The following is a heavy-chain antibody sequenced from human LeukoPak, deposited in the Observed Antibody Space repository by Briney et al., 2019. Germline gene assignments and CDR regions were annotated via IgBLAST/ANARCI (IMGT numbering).Heavy chain of an antibody. Sequence: ASVKVSCKASGYTFTGYLIHWVRQAPGQGLEWMGWINPNSGDTKYAQKFQGRVTMTRDTSISTAYMELSRLRSDDTAVYYCVRALTTVATWLYLWGRGTLVTVSS. CDR3: VRALTTVATWLYL. CDR2: INPNSGDT. J-gene: IGHJ2*01. D-gene: IGHD4-17*01. CDR1: GYTFTGYL. V-gene: IGHV1-2*02.